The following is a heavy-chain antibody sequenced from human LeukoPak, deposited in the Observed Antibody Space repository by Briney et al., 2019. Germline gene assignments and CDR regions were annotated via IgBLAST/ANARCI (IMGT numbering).Heavy chain of an antibody. Sequence: SQALSLTCTVSGGSISSYYWSWIRQPPGKGLEWIGYIYYSGSTNYNPSLKSRVTISVDTSKNQFSLKLSSVTAADTAVYYCARGYSSGWYNWFDPWGQGALVTVSS. V-gene: IGHV4-59*08. CDR2: IYYSGST. J-gene: IGHJ5*02. D-gene: IGHD6-19*01. CDR3: ARGYSSGWYNWFDP. CDR1: GGSISSYY.